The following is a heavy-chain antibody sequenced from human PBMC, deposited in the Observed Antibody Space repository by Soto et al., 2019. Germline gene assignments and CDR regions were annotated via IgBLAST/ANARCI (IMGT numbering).Heavy chain of an antibody. V-gene: IGHV1-46*01. D-gene: IGHD6-13*01. J-gene: IGHJ5*01. Sequence: QVQLVQSGAEVKKPGASVKLSRKSSEYTFTDYYIHWVRQAPGQGLEWMGLINPSGGSTSYPQKFQGRVTLIRDTSTSTVYMELSSLRSEDTAVYYCANAAYSTSWYDFWGQGTLVTVSS. CDR3: ANAAYSTSWYDF. CDR1: EYTFTDYY. CDR2: INPSGGST.